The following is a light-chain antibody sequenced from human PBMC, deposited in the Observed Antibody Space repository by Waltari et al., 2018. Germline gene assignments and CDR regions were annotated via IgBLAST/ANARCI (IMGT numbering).Light chain of an antibody. Sequence: EVVLTQSPDFQSVTPKEKVTITFGASQNFGTGLHWYQQKPEQAPKPLIQDASQYISGVPSRFSGSGSGTDFTLTINSLEAEDAATYYCHQTSSLPETFGQGTKVEIK. CDR3: HQTSSLPET. J-gene: IGKJ1*01. CDR1: QNFGTG. V-gene: IGKV6-21*02. CDR2: DAS.